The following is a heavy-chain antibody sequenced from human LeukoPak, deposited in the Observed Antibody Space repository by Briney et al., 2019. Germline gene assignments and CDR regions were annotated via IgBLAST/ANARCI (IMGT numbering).Heavy chain of an antibody. D-gene: IGHD1-26*01. J-gene: IGHJ4*02. CDR3: ARRSAGATGY. CDR1: GFTFSSYA. V-gene: IGHV3-23*01. CDR2: ISGSGSTT. Sequence: PGGSLRLSCAASGFTFSSYAMNWVRQAPGKGVEWVSAISGSGSTTYYADSVKGRFNISRDNANNSLYLQMNSLRAEDTAVYYCARRSAGATGYWGQGTLVTVSS.